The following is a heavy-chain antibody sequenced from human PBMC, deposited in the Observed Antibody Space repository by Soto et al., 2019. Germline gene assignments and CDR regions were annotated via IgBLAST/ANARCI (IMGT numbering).Heavy chain of an antibody. CDR1: GDTITDYY. CDR2: VNPSGGHT. J-gene: IGHJ4*02. CDR3: ARGGHVVVVTAALDY. D-gene: IGHD2-21*02. Sequence: QVQLVQSGAEVKKPGASVKVSCKASGDTITDYYIHWVRQAPAQGLECMGTVNPSGGHTTYAQHFLGRMTMTRDTSTSTLYMELTSLTSEDTAVYYCARGGHVVVVTAALDYWGQGTLVTVSS. V-gene: IGHV1-46*01.